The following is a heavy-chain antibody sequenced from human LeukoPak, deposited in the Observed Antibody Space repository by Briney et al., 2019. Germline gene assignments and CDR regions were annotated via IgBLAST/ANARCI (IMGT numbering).Heavy chain of an antibody. V-gene: IGHV3-64*01. CDR3: ARVKAGATISDFYYYYMDV. D-gene: IGHD1-26*01. J-gene: IGHJ6*03. CDR2: ITSSGGNI. CDR1: GFTFSDYT. Sequence: PGGSLRLSCAASGFTFSDYTMRWVRQAPGKRLKFVSAITSSGGNIHYANSVKGRFTISRDNSKNSLYLQMGGLRTEDMAVYHCARVKAGATISDFYYYYMDVWGKGTTVTVSS.